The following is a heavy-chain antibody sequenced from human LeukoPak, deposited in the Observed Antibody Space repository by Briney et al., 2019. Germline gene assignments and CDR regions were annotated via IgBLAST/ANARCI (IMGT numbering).Heavy chain of an antibody. CDR3: AKDLVGNYYDSMDY. V-gene: IGHV3-30*02. CDR2: IRYDGSNK. J-gene: IGHJ4*02. D-gene: IGHD3-22*01. Sequence: GGSLRLSCAASGFTFSSYGMHWVRQAPGKGLEWVAFIRYDGSNKYYADSVKGRFTISRDNSKNTLYLQMNSLRAEDTAVYYCAKDLVGNYYDSMDYWGQGTLVTVSS. CDR1: GFTFSSYG.